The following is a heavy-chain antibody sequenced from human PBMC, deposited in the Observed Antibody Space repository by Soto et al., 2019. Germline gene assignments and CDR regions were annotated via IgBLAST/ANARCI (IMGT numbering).Heavy chain of an antibody. V-gene: IGHV1-18*01. CDR2: ISAYNGNT. J-gene: IGHJ6*03. CDR3: AKDMASSKSDLPVYYMAV. CDR1: GCSFTSYG. D-gene: IGHD6-13*01. Sequence: ASEQVCCKASGCSFTSYGISLVRQAPGQGLEWMGWISAYNGNTNYAQKLQGRVTMTTDTSTSTAYMELRSLRAEDTALYYCAKDMASSKSDLPVYYMAVWGKGTTVTVSS.